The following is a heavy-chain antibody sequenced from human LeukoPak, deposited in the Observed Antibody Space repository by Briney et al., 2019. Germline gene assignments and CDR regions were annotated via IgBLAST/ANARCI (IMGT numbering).Heavy chain of an antibody. CDR2: INPNSGDT. Sequence: ASVKVSCKASGYIFTGYYIHWVRQAPGQGLEWIGWINPNSGDTKYAQKFQGGVTMTRDTSNNTVYMDLTRLIFDDTAMYYCARDGVFRFEVGDVYYYYMDVWGKGTTVIISS. J-gene: IGHJ6*03. V-gene: IGHV1-2*02. CDR1: GYIFTGYY. CDR3: ARDGVFRFEVGDVYYYYMDV. D-gene: IGHD2-21*02.